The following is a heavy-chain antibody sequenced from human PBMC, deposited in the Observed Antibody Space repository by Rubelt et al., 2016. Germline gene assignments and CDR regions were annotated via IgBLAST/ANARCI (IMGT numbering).Heavy chain of an antibody. CDR2: INHSGST. J-gene: IGHJ4*02. V-gene: IGHV4-34*10. CDR1: GGSFSGYY. CDR3: ARSDTMFGVVLKGYYFDS. D-gene: IGHD3-3*01. Sequence: QVQLQESGPGLLKPSETLSLTCDVYGGSFSGYYWSWIRQPPGKGLEWIGEINHSGSTNYNPSLKSRVTIPVATSQNSFSRKGNSLTAAEQAVNYCARSDTMFGVVLKGYYFDSWGQGTLVTVSS.